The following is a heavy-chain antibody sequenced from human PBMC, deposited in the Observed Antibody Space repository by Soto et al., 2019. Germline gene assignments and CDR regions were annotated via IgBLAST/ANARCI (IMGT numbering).Heavy chain of an antibody. CDR1: GFTFSSYA. CDR2: ISGSGGNT. J-gene: IGHJ5*02. D-gene: IGHD6-13*01. Sequence: VQLLESGGGLVQPGGSLRLSCAASGFTFSSYAMSWVRQAPGKGLEWVSSISGSGGNTYYADSVKGRFTISRDNSKNTLYLQMNSLRAGDTAVYYCAKDRVSIGIAARFDPWGQGTLVTVSS. V-gene: IGHV3-23*01. CDR3: AKDRVSIGIAARFDP.